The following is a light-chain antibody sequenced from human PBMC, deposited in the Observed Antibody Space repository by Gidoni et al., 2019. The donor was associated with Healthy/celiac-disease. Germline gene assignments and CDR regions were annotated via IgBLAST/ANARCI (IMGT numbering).Light chain of an antibody. CDR3: QAYDSSLSEGV. J-gene: IGLJ3*02. V-gene: IGLV1-40*01. CDR2: GNS. CDR1: SSNIGAGYD. Sequence: QSVLTQPPPVSGAPGQRVTISCTGSSSNIGAGYDVHWYQQLPGTAPKLLIYGNSNRPSGFPDRFSGSKAGTSASLAITGLQAEDEADYYCQAYDSSLSEGVFGGGTKLTVL.